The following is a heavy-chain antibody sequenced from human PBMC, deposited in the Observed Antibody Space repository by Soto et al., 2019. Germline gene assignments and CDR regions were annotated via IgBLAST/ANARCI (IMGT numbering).Heavy chain of an antibody. Sequence: SETLSLTCTVSGGSISGSSYYWGWIRQPPGKGLEWIGSIYYSGSTYYNPSLKSRVTISVDTSKNQFSLKLSSVTAADTAVYYCARAAVIRGFWSGYYFSYFDYWGQGTLVTVSS. D-gene: IGHD3-3*01. CDR2: IYYSGST. CDR3: ARAAVIRGFWSGYYFSYFDY. J-gene: IGHJ4*02. CDR1: GGSISGSSYY. V-gene: IGHV4-39*01.